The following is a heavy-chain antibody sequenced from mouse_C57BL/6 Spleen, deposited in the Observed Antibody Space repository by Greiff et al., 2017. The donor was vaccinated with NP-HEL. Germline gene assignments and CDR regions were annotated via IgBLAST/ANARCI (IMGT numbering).Heavy chain of an antibody. Sequence: EVKLLESGPGLVKPSQSLSLTCSVTGYSITSGYYWNWIRQFPGNKLEWMGYISYDGSNNYNPSLKNRISITRDTSKNQFFLKLNSVTTEDTATYYCARGRAYYGVAYWGQGTLVTVSA. D-gene: IGHD2-10*01. CDR1: GYSITSGYY. J-gene: IGHJ3*01. CDR3: ARGRAYYGVAY. V-gene: IGHV3-6*01. CDR2: ISYDGSN.